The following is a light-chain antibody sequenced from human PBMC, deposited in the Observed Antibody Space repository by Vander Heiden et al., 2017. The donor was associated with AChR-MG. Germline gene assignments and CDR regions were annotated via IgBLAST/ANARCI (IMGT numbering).Light chain of an antibody. Sequence: IVLTQSPGTLSLSPGERATLSCRASQSITSGYLAWYQQKPGQAPRLLIWAASIRASGIPDRFSGGKSETDFTLTISRLEPEDFAVYYCQQYGTSPPYTFGQGTKLEIK. CDR1: QSITSGY. CDR3: QQYGTSPPYT. J-gene: IGKJ2*01. V-gene: IGKV3-20*01. CDR2: AAS.